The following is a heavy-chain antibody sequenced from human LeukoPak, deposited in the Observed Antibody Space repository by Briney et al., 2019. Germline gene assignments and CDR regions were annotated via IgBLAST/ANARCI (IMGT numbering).Heavy chain of an antibody. Sequence: GGSLRLSCAASGFTFSSYWMHWVRQVPGKGLDWVTRITSDGSSTSSADSVKGRFTISRDNAKNTLYLQMNSLRVGDTAVYYCARGMPTNFDYWGQGALVTVSS. CDR3: ARGMPTNFDY. CDR2: ITSDGSST. D-gene: IGHD1-26*01. V-gene: IGHV3-74*01. CDR1: GFTFSSYW. J-gene: IGHJ4*02.